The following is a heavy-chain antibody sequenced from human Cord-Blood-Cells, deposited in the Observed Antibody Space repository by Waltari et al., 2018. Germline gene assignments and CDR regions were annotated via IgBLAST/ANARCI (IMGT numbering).Heavy chain of an antibody. V-gene: IGHV4-34*01. D-gene: IGHD2-2*01. CDR2: INHSGST. J-gene: IGHJ4*02. CDR1: GGSFSGYY. CDR3: ARTIVVVPAAIDY. Sequence: QVQLQQWGAGLLKPSETLSLTCAVYGGSFSGYYWSWIRQPPGKGLEWIGEINHSGSTNYNPSLKSRVTISVDTSKNQFSLKLSSVTAADTAVYYCARTIVVVPAAIDYWGQGTLVTVSS.